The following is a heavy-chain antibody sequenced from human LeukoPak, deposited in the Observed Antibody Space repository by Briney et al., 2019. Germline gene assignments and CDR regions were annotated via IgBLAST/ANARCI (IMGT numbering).Heavy chain of an antibody. D-gene: IGHD4-17*01. V-gene: IGHV3-9*01. CDR3: ARDYGDF. J-gene: IGHJ4*02. CDR2: ISWNSGNI. Sequence: GGSPRLSCAASGFTFDDYAMHWVRRAPGKGLEWVSGISWNSGNIGYADSVKGRFTISRDNAKNSLYLQMNSLRAEDTAVYYCARDYGDFWGQGTLVTVSS. CDR1: GFTFDDYA.